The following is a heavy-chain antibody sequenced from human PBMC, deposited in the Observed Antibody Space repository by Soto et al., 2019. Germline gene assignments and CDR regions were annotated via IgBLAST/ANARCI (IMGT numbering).Heavy chain of an antibody. J-gene: IGHJ4*02. V-gene: IGHV6-1*01. CDR1: GDSVSSNHAT. Sequence: SQTLSLTCAISGDSVSSNHATWDWIRQSPSRGLEWLGRTYYRSNWYTDYAISVESRIIINPDTTKNQFSLHLKSVTPEDTAVYYCARDPDGESGFDEHYFDCWGQGTLVTVSS. CDR2: TYYRSNWYT. D-gene: IGHD5-12*01. CDR3: ARDPDGESGFDEHYFDC.